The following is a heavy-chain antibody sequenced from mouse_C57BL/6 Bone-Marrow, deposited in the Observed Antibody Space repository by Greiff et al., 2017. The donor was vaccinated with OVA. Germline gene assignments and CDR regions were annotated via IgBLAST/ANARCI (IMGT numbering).Heavy chain of an antibody. Sequence: VKLMESGAELARPGASVKLSCKASGYTFTSYGISWVKQRTGQGLEWIGEIYPRSGNTYYNEKFKGKATLTADKSSSTAYMELRSLTSEDSAVYFCARRDYGNSDYWGQGTTLTVSS. CDR2: IYPRSGNT. D-gene: IGHD2-1*01. J-gene: IGHJ2*01. V-gene: IGHV1-81*01. CDR3: ARRDYGNSDY. CDR1: GYTFTSYG.